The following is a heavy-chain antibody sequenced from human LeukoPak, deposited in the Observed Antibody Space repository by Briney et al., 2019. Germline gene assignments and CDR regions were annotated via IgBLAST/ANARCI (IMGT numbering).Heavy chain of an antibody. D-gene: IGHD6-19*01. CDR2: INPSAGST. CDR1: GYTFTSYY. Sequence: ASVKVSCKASGYTFTSYYMHWVRRAPGQGLDWVGIINPSAGSTTYAQKFQGRVTMTRDTSTSTVYMELSSLRSEDTAVYYCARDSGLGSGQMIDYWGQGTLVTVSP. V-gene: IGHV1-46*01. CDR3: ARDSGLGSGQMIDY. J-gene: IGHJ4*02.